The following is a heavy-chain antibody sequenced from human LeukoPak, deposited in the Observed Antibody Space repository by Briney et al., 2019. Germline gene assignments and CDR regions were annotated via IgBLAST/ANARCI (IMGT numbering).Heavy chain of an antibody. J-gene: IGHJ6*03. CDR2: IIPMLGTS. CDR3: ASRDPYSGSSYFYYYYMDV. CDR1: GGTFRDYA. Sequence: SVTVSFKSSGGTFRDYAFSLVRQAPGQGLEWMGGIIPMLGTSHSADRFQGRLTLTTDESTNTAYMELTSLQSEDTAVYYCASRDPYSGSSYFYYYYMDVWGKGTPVTVSS. D-gene: IGHD5-12*01. V-gene: IGHV1-69*05.